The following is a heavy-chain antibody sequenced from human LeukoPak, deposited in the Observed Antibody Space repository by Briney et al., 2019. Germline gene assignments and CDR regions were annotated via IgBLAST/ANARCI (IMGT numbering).Heavy chain of an antibody. CDR2: ISPNSGGT. CDR3: ARVTYYYDSSGYFAY. D-gene: IGHD3-22*01. Sequence: ASVKVSCKASGYTFTGYYMHWVRQAPGQGLEWMGWISPNSGGTNYAQKFQGRVTMTRDTSISTAYMELSRLRSDDTAVYYCARVTYYYDSSGYFAYWGQGTLVTVSS. V-gene: IGHV1-2*02. CDR1: GYTFTGYY. J-gene: IGHJ4*02.